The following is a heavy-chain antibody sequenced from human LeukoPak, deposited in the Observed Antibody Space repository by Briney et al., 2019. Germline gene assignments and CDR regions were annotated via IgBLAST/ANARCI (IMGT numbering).Heavy chain of an antibody. V-gene: IGHV3-11*04. CDR1: GFTFSDYY. CDR3: ATVGVPLGFEEPRMDV. Sequence: GGSLRLSCAASGFTFSDYYMSWIRQAPGKGLEWVSYISSSGSTIYYADSVKGRFTISRDNAKNSLYLQMNSLRAEDTAVYYCATVGVPLGFEEPRMDVWGQGTTVTVSS. CDR2: ISSSGSTI. J-gene: IGHJ6*02. D-gene: IGHD3-10*01.